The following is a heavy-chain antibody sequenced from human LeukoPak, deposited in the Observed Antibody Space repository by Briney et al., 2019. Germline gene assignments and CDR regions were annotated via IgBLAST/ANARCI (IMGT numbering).Heavy chain of an antibody. V-gene: IGHV3-48*03. D-gene: IGHD3-22*01. CDR3: AKTYYYDSSGYTY. J-gene: IGHJ4*02. CDR2: ISGSGSII. CDR1: GFTFSSYE. Sequence: GGSLRLSCAASGFTFSSYEMNWVRRAPGKGLEWVSYISGSGSIIYYADSVKGRFTISRDNAKNSLYLQMNSLRAEDTAVYYCAKTYYYDSSGYTYWGQGTLVTVSS.